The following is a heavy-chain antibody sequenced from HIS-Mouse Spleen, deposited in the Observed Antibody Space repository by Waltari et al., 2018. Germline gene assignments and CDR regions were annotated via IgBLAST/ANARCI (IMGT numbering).Heavy chain of an antibody. CDR3: ARDREVDWYFDL. CDR1: GYTFTGYY. V-gene: IGHV1-2*02. J-gene: IGHJ2*01. D-gene: IGHD1-26*01. CDR2: INPNNGGT. Sequence: QVQLVQSGAEVKKPGASVKVSCKASGYTFTGYYMHWVRQAPGQGLEWMGWINPNNGGTNYAQKCQGRVTMTRDTSISTAYMELSRLRSDDTAVYYCARDREVDWYFDLWGRGTLVTVSS.